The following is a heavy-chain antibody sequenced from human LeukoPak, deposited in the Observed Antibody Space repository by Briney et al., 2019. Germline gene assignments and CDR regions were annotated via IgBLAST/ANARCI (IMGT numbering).Heavy chain of an antibody. V-gene: IGHV4-31*03. CDR2: IYYSGST. D-gene: IGHD3-22*01. Sequence: SETLSLTCTVSGGSISSGGYYWSWIRQHPGKGLEWIGYIYYSGSTYYNPSLKSRVTISVDTSKNQFSLKLSSVTAADTAVYYCARENTYYYDSSGYSRFDPWGQGTLVTVSS. CDR3: ARENTYYYDSSGYSRFDP. J-gene: IGHJ5*02. CDR1: GGSISSGGYY.